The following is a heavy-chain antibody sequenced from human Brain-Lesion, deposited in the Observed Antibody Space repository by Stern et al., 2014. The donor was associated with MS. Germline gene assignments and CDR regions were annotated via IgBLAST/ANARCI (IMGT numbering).Heavy chain of an antibody. D-gene: IGHD1-26*01. CDR3: ATLSPGAGGNYYRHFDY. CDR2: FDPEDGET. Sequence: QVQLVQSGAEVKKPGASVKVSCKVSGYTLTELSMPWVRQAPRKGLEWMGGFDPEDGETIYAQKCQGRVTMTEDTSTDTAYMELSSLRSEDTAVYYCATLSPGAGGNYYRHFDYWGQGTLVTVSS. J-gene: IGHJ4*02. CDR1: GYTLTELS. V-gene: IGHV1-24*01.